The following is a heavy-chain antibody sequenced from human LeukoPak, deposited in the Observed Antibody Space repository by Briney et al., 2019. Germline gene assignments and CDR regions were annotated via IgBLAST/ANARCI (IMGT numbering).Heavy chain of an antibody. D-gene: IGHD6-13*01. CDR3: ARATSSSWHYFDY. J-gene: IGHJ4*02. V-gene: IGHV3-53*01. Sequence: GGSLRLSCAASGFTVSSNYMSWVRQAPGKGLEWVSVIYSGGSTYYADSVKGRFTISRDNSKNTLYLQMNSLRAEDTAVYYCARATSSSWHYFDYWGQGTLVTVSS. CDR2: IYSGGST. CDR1: GFTVSSNY.